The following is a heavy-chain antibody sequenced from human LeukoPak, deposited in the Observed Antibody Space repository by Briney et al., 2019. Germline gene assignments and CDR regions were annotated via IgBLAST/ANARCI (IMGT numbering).Heavy chain of an antibody. CDR3: ARGHYYDSSGYYFLGDY. V-gene: IGHV1-2*02. D-gene: IGHD3-22*01. J-gene: IGHJ4*02. Sequence: ASVKVSCKASGYTFTGYYMHWVRQAPGQGLEWMGWINPNSGGTNYAQKFQGRVTMTRDTSISTAYMELSRLRSDDTAVYYCARGHYYDSSGYYFLGDYWGQGILVTVSS. CDR1: GYTFTGYY. CDR2: INPNSGGT.